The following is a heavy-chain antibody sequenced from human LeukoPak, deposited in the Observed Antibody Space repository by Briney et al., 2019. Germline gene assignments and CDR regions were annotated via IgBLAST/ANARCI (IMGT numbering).Heavy chain of an antibody. CDR1: GFTFSSYA. J-gene: IGHJ3*02. D-gene: IGHD6-19*01. Sequence: GGSLRLSCAASGFTFSSYAMSWVRQAPGKGLEWGSAISGSGGSTYYADSVKGRFTISRDNSKNTLYLQMNSLRVEDTAVYYCAREIAVALDAFDIWGQGTMVTVSS. CDR3: AREIAVALDAFDI. CDR2: ISGSGGST. V-gene: IGHV3-23*01.